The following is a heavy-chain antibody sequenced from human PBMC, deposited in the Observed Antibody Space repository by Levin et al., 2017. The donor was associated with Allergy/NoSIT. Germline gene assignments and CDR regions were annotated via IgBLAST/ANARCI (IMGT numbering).Heavy chain of an antibody. D-gene: IGHD3-10*01. J-gene: IGHJ4*02. Sequence: GGSLRLSCEASGFTFSSYAMGWVRQAPGKGLEWVSGISGSGDYTNYADSVKGRFTISRDKSKNTFYLQMNRLRAEDTAIYYCAKGLYYMLRGVSFDSWGQGTLVTVSS. V-gene: IGHV3-23*01. CDR3: AKGLYYMLRGVSFDS. CDR1: GFTFSSYA. CDR2: ISGSGDYT.